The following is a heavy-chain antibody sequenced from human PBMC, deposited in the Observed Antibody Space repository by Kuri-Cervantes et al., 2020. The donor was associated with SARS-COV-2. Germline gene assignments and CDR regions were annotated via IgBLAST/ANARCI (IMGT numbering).Heavy chain of an antibody. CDR3: VRDGDHWNFDY. V-gene: IGHV3-30*03. Sequence: GGSLRLSCAASGFTFSSYGMHWVCQAPGKGLEWVEVISYDGSNKYYADSVKGRFTITRDNSKNTLYLQMNSLRAEDTAVYYCVRDGDHWNFDYWGQGTLVTVSS. CDR2: ISYDGSNK. CDR1: GFTFSSYG. D-gene: IGHD1-1*01. J-gene: IGHJ4*02.